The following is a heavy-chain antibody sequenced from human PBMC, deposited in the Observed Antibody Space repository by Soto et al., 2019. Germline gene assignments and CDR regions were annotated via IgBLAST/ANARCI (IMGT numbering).Heavy chain of an antibody. D-gene: IGHD6-6*01. J-gene: IGHJ4*02. CDR1: GYSLTSGYH. V-gene: IGHV4-38-2*01. CDR3: VRVYGRSSCFFDS. Sequence: LSLTCGVSGYSLTSGYHWGWIRQPPGKGLEWIGTIYHSGTTYYNPSLMSRVTMSVDTSKNQFSLKVTSATAADTAVYFCVRVYGRSSCFFDSWGQGTLVTVSS. CDR2: IYHSGTT.